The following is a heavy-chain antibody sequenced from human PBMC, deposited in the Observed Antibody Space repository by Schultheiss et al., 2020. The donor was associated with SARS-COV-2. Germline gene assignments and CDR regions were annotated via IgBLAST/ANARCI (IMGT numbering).Heavy chain of an antibody. V-gene: IGHV4-4*02. Sequence: SETLSLTCAASGASISSSNWWSWVRQPPGKGLEWIGEINHSGSTNYNPSLKSRVTISVDKSKNQFSLKLSSVTAADTAVYYCARGGRFGGLSLDYWGQGTLVTGSS. D-gene: IGHD3-10*01. J-gene: IGHJ4*02. CDR1: GASISSSNW. CDR2: INHSGST. CDR3: ARGGRFGGLSLDY.